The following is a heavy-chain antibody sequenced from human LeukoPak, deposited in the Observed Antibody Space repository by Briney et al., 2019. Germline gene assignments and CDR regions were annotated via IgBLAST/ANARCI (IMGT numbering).Heavy chain of an antibody. CDR3: ASYYYGSGTSLGY. CDR1: GFTFSTYW. V-gene: IGHV3-7*01. D-gene: IGHD3-10*01. CDR2: INQDASEK. J-gene: IGHJ4*02. Sequence: GGSLRLSCAASGFTFSTYWMHWVRQAPGKGLEWVANINQDASEKYYVESVKGRFAISRDNAKNSLYLQMNSLRAEDTAVYYCASYYYGSGTSLGYWGQGTLVTVSS.